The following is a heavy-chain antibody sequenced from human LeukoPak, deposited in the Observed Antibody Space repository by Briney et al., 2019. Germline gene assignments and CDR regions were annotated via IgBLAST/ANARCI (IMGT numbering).Heavy chain of an antibody. CDR2: IYTSGST. D-gene: IGHD6-13*01. Sequence: SETLSLTCTVTGGSISSYYWSWIRQPPGKGLEWIGYIYTSGSTNYNPSLKSRVTISVDTSKNQFSLKLSSVTAADTAVYYCARHAGSAAGTRSNWFDPWGQGTLVTVSS. J-gene: IGHJ5*02. CDR3: ARHAGSAAGTRSNWFDP. CDR1: GGSISSYY. V-gene: IGHV4-4*09.